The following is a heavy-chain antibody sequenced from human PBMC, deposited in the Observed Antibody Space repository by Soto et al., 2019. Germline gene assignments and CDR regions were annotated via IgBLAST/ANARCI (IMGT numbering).Heavy chain of an antibody. Sequence: GVSLKISCKGSGCSFVSFWVSWVRQMRGKGLEWMGRIDPSDSYTSYSPSFQGHVTISADKSISTAYLQWSSLKASDTAMYYCNVAWELRRGGYYYGMNVWGQGTTVTVSS. D-gene: IGHD1-26*01. J-gene: IGHJ6*02. CDR3: NVAWELRRGGYYYGMNV. V-gene: IGHV5-10-1*01. CDR2: IDPSDSYT. CDR1: GCSFVSFW.